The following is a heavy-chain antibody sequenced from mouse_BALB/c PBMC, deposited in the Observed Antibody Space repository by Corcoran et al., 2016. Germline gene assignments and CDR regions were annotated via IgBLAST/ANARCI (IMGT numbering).Heavy chain of an antibody. V-gene: IGHV1-9*01. Sequence: QVQLQQSGAELMKPGASVKISCKATGYTFSSYWIEWVKQRPGHGLEWIGEILPGSGNTNYNEKFKGKATFTADTSSNTAYMQLSSLTSEDSAVYYCARSHGSSRAWFAYWGQGTLVTVSA. CDR1: GYTFSSYW. J-gene: IGHJ3*01. CDR2: ILPGSGNT. CDR3: ARSHGSSRAWFAY. D-gene: IGHD1-1*01.